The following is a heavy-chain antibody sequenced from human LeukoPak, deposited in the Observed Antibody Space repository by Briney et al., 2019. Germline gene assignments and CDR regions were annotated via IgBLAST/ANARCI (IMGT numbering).Heavy chain of an antibody. CDR3: AKSSDYLLDY. CDR1: GFTFSTYG. CDR2: TRYDGVNK. V-gene: IGHV3-30*02. J-gene: IGHJ4*02. D-gene: IGHD6-25*01. Sequence: GGSLRLSCAASGFTFSTYGMHWVRQAPGKGLEWVTFTRYDGVNKYYADSVKGRFTISRDNSKSTLYLQMNSLRAEDTAVYYCAKSSDYLLDYWGQGTLVTVSS.